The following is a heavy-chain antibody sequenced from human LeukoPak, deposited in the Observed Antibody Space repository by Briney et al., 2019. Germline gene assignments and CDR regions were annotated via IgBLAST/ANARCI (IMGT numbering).Heavy chain of an antibody. J-gene: IGHJ4*02. CDR3: ATAGAFCFQN. Sequence: GGSLRLSCAASGFTFSTTWVHWVRQAPGQGLVWVSRIDGDARTIDYADSVKGRFIISRDNAKNTLYLQMNSLRPEDTAVYYCATAGAFCFQNWGQGTLVTVSS. V-gene: IGHV3-74*01. CDR2: IDGDARTI. D-gene: IGHD3-16*01. CDR1: GFTFSTTW.